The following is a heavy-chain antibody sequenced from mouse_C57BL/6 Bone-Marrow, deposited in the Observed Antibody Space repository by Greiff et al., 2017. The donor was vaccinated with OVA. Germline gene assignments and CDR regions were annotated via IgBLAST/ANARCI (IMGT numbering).Heavy chain of an antibody. V-gene: IGHV1-82*01. J-gene: IGHJ1*03. CDR2: IYPGDGDT. Sequence: QVQLKESGPELVKPGASVKISCKASGYAFSSSWMNWVKQRPGKGLEWIGRIYPGDGDTNYNGKFKGKATLTADKSSSTAYMQLSSLTSEDSAVYFCARNSVYYYGSSYGLWYFDVWGTGTTVTVSS. D-gene: IGHD1-1*01. CDR1: GYAFSSSW. CDR3: ARNSVYYYGSSYGLWYFDV.